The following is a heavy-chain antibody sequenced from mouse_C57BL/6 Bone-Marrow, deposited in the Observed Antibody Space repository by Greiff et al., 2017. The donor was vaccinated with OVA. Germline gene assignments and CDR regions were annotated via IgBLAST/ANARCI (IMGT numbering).Heavy chain of an antibody. CDR2: INPYNGGT. CDR1: GYTFTDYY. J-gene: IGHJ4*01. Sequence: VQLQQSGPVLVKPGASVKMSSKASGYTFTDYYMNWVKQSHGKSLEWIGVINPYNGGTSYNQKFKGKATLTVDKSSSTAYMELNSLTSEDSAVYYCASITTVVAYYYAMDYWGQGTSVTVSS. V-gene: IGHV1-19*01. D-gene: IGHD1-1*01. CDR3: ASITTVVAYYYAMDY.